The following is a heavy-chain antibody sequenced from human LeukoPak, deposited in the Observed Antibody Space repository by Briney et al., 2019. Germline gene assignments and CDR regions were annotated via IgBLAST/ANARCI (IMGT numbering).Heavy chain of an antibody. D-gene: IGHD1-26*01. Sequence: SSETLSLTCTVSGDSISSSSYSWGWIRQPPGKGLEWIGSIYYSGSTYYNPSLKSRVTISVDTSKNQFSLKLSSVTAADTAVYYCARVPFPSIVGAVSFDYWGQGTLVTVSS. J-gene: IGHJ4*02. CDR2: IYYSGST. CDR3: ARVPFPSIVGAVSFDY. V-gene: IGHV4-39*07. CDR1: GDSISSSSYS.